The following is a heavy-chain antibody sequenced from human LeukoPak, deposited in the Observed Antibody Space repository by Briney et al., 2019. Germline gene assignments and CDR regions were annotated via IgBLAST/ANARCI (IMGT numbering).Heavy chain of an antibody. D-gene: IGHD6-13*01. CDR2: INHSGST. J-gene: IGHJ4*02. CDR3: ARGSSWYGLDY. CDR1: GGSFSGYY. V-gene: IGHV4-34*01. Sequence: SETLPLTCAVYGGSFSGYYWSWIRQPPGKGLEWIGEINHSGSTNYNPSLKSRVTISVDTSKNQFSLKLSSVTAADTAVYYCARGSSWYGLDYWGQGTLVTVSS.